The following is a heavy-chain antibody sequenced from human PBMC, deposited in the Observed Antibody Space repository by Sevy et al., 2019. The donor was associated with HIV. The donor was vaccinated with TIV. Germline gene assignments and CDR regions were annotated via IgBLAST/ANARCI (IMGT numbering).Heavy chain of an antibody. CDR1: GFTFSSYS. CDR2: ISSSSSTI. CDR3: ARDFLDISSRDAFDI. J-gene: IGHJ3*02. V-gene: IGHV3-48*01. Sequence: GGSLRLSCAASGFTFSSYSMNWVRQAPGKGLEWVSYISSSSSTIYYADPVKGRFTISRDNAKNSLYLQMNSLRAEDTAVYYCARDFLDISSRDAFDIWGQGTMVTVSS. D-gene: IGHD2-2*03.